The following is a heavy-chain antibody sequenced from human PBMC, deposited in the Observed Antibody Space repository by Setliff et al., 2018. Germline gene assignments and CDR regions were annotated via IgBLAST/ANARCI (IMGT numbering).Heavy chain of an antibody. CDR1: GYTFTELS. V-gene: IGHV1-24*01. D-gene: IGHD3-3*01. CDR2: LDPEDGET. Sequence: ASVKVSCKVSGYTFTELSRHWVRQAPGKGLEWMGGLDPEDGETLYAQKFQGRVTITADKSTSTAYMELSSLRSEDTAVYYCARDPPHDFWSGYYGRGGYYYYMDVWGKGTTVTVSS. CDR3: ARDPPHDFWSGYYGRGGYYYYMDV. J-gene: IGHJ6*03.